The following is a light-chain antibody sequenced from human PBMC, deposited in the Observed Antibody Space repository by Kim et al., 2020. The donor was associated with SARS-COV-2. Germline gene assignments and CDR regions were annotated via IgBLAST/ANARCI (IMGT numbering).Light chain of an antibody. CDR2: DVS. J-gene: IGLJ2*01. CDR1: SSDVGAYNR. V-gene: IGLV2-14*03. Sequence: SITISCTGTSSDVGAYNRVSWYQQQPGKAPKLMISDVSDRPSGVSNRFTGSKSDNTASLTISGLQAEDEADYFCSSLTSGATSVVFGGGTQLTVL. CDR3: SSLTSGATSVV.